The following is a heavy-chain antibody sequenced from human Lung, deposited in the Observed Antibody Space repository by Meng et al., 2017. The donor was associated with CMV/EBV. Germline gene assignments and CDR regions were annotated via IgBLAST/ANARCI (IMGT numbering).Heavy chain of an antibody. CDR1: GFTFSSYS. Sequence: GGSLRLSCAASGFTFSSYSMNWVRQAPGKGLEWVSSISSSSSYIYYADSVKGRFTISRDNAKNSLYLQMNSLRAEDTAVYYCARWERTAMDPHYYYGMDVWGQGTTVTVSS. CDR2: ISSSSSYI. D-gene: IGHD5-18*01. J-gene: IGHJ6*01. CDR3: ARWERTAMDPHYYYGMDV. V-gene: IGHV3-21*01.